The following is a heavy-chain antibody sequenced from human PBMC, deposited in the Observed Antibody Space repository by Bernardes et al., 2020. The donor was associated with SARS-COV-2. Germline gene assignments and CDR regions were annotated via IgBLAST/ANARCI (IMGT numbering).Heavy chain of an antibody. CDR2: ISYDGSNK. CDR3: ARSLNDYVWGSYRYYFDY. Sequence: GGSLRLSCAASGFTFSSYAMHWVRQAPGKGLEWVAVISYDGSNKYYADSVKGRFTISRDNSKNTLYLQMNSLRAEGTAVYYCARSLNDYVWGSYRYYFDYWGQGTLVTVSS. J-gene: IGHJ4*02. D-gene: IGHD3-16*02. CDR1: GFTFSSYA. V-gene: IGHV3-30*04.